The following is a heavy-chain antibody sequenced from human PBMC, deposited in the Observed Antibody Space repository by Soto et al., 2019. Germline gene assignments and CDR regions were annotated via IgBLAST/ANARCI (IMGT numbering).Heavy chain of an antibody. V-gene: IGHV5-51*01. CDR2: IYPGDSDA. Sequence: GESLKISCNGSGYNFTNYWLGWVRQMPGKCLEWMGIIYPGDSDARYSPSLQGQVTISVYKSITTAYLQWSSLKASDTAMYYCARQEHLVYSSDYYFYGMDVWGQGTTVTSP. J-gene: IGHJ6*02. CDR3: ARQEHLVYSSDYYFYGMDV. CDR1: GYNFTNYW. D-gene: IGHD6-25*01.